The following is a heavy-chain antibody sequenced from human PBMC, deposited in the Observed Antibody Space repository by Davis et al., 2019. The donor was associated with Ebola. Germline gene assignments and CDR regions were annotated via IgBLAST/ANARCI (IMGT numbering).Heavy chain of an antibody. CDR3: ARGVRGVIIRSYYYYGMDV. D-gene: IGHD3-10*01. J-gene: IGHJ6*02. CDR2: ISSNGGST. V-gene: IGHV3-64*01. CDR1: GFTFSSYA. Sequence: GGSLRLSCAASGFTFSSYAMHWVRQAPGRGLEYVSAISSNGGSTYYANSVKGRFTISRDNSKNTLYLQMGSLRAEDMAVYYCARGVRGVIIRSYYYYGMDVWGQGTTVTVSS.